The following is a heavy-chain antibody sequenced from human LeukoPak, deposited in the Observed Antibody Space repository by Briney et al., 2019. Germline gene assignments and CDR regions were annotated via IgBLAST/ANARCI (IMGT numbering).Heavy chain of an antibody. CDR1: GFTFSSYS. Sequence: NSGGSLRLSCAASGFTFSSYSMNWVRQAPGKGLEWVSSISSSSSYIYYADSVKGRLTISRDNAKNSLYLQMNSLRAEDTAVYYCARGGSYLSAFDIWGQGTMVTVSS. CDR2: ISSSSSYI. J-gene: IGHJ3*02. V-gene: IGHV3-21*04. CDR3: ARGGSYLSAFDI. D-gene: IGHD1-26*01.